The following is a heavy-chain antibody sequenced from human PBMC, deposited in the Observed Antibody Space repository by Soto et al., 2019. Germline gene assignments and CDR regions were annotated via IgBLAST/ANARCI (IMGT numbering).Heavy chain of an antibody. CDR1: GGSISSGGYY. V-gene: IGHV4-31*03. D-gene: IGHD3-22*01. Sequence: SEILSLTCIVSGGSISSGGYYWSWIRQHPGKGLEWIGYIYYSGSTYYNPSLKSRVTISVDTSKNQFSLKLSSVTAADTAVYYCASTTGPNYDPNAFDIWGQGTMVTVSS. CDR2: IYYSGST. CDR3: ASTTGPNYDPNAFDI. J-gene: IGHJ3*02.